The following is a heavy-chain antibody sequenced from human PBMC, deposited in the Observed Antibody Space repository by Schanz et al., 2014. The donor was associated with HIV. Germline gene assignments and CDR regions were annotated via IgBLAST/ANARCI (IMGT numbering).Heavy chain of an antibody. CDR3: ARGNLAWCGGGSCYTRFQFFQV. V-gene: IGHV1-8*01. CDR2: LNPKSGNT. D-gene: IGHD2-15*01. CDR1: GSTFPDLD. Sequence: ARLVQSGAEVKRPGASVTVSCTAAGSTFPDLDVNWVRQAAGQGLEWMAWLNPKSGNTGYAQKFQGRVPWTRNTPISTAYMELSSLGSEDTAMYYCARGNLAWCGGGSCYTRFQFFQVWGQGTLITVSS. J-gene: IGHJ1*01.